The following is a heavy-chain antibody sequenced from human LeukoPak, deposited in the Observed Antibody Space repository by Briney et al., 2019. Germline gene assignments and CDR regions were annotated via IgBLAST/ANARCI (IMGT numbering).Heavy chain of an antibody. J-gene: IGHJ6*02. Sequence: SEQVSCKASGYTFTGYSMHRVRQAPGQGLEGMGWINPYRGGRKYAQKFQGRVTMTRDTSISTDYMELRRLRSDDTAVYYCARDGNPRTRTGYYPPDYYYGMDVWGQGTTVTVSS. D-gene: IGHD3/OR15-3a*01. CDR2: INPYRGGR. V-gene: IGHV1-2*02. CDR3: ARDGNPRTRTGYYPPDYYYGMDV. CDR1: GYTFTGYS.